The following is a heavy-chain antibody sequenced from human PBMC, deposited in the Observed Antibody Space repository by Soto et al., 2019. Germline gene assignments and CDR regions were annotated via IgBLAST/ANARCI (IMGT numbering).Heavy chain of an antibody. V-gene: IGHV1-2*02. CDR3: ARDRRGHSSGWYYFDY. Sequence: GASVKVSCKASGYTFTGYYMHWVRQAPGQGLERMGWINPNSGGTNYAQKFQGRVTMTRDTSISTAYMELSRLRSDDTAVYYCARDRRGHSSGWYYFDYWGQGTLVTVSS. CDR2: INPNSGGT. D-gene: IGHD6-19*01. J-gene: IGHJ4*02. CDR1: GYTFTGYY.